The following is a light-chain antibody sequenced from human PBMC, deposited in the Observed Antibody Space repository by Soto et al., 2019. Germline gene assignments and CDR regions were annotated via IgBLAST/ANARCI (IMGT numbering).Light chain of an antibody. V-gene: IGKV3-11*01. CDR1: QSVSSY. Sequence: EIVLTQSPATLSLSPGERATLSCRASQSVSSYLAWYQQKPGQAPRLLIYDASNRATCIPARFSGSGSGTDFTLTISSLEPEDFAVYYCQQRSNWPSIFTFGPGTKVDIK. CDR2: DAS. CDR3: QQRSNWPSIFT. J-gene: IGKJ3*01.